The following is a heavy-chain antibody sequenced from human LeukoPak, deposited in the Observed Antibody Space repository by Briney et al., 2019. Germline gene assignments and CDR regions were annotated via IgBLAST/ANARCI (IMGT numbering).Heavy chain of an antibody. D-gene: IGHD3-9*01. V-gene: IGHV3-7*01. CDR3: ARDPSYYDILTGYYGAYYYMDV. CDR2: IKQDGSEK. CDR1: GFTFSSYW. J-gene: IGHJ6*03. Sequence: GGSLRLSCAASGFTFSSYWMSWVRQAPGKGLEWVANIKQDGSEKYYVGSVKGRFTISRDNAKNSLYLQMNSLRAEDTAVYYCARDPSYYDILTGYYGAYYYMDVWGKGTTVTISS.